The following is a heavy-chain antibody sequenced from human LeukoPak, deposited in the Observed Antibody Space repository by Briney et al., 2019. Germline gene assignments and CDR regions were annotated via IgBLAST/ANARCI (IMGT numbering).Heavy chain of an antibody. D-gene: IGHD3-3*01. J-gene: IGHJ4*02. CDR3: ARDLGGMTIFGVAPLWY. V-gene: IGHV1-46*01. CDR1: GYTFTSYY. CDR2: INPSGGST. Sequence: ASVTVSCTASGYTFTSYYMHWVRQAPGQGLEWMGIINPSGGSTSYAQKFQGRVTMTRDTSTSTVYMELSSLRSEDTAVYYCARDLGGMTIFGVAPLWYWGQGTLVTVSS.